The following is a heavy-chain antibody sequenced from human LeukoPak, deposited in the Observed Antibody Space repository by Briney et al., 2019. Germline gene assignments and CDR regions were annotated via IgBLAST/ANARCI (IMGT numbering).Heavy chain of an antibody. CDR2: IYYGGST. CDR1: GGSISSYY. Sequence: PSETLSLTCTVSGGSISSYYWSWIRQPPGKGLEWIGYIYYGGSTNYNPSLKSRVTISVDTSKNQFSLKLSSVTAADTAVYYCARWGITVTAYDYWGQGTLVTVSS. CDR3: ARWGITVTAYDY. J-gene: IGHJ4*02. D-gene: IGHD4-17*01. V-gene: IGHV4-59*08.